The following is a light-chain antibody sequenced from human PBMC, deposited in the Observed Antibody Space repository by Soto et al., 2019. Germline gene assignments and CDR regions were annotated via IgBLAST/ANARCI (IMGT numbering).Light chain of an antibody. CDR2: DVS. V-gene: IGLV2-14*01. CDR3: SSYTSGSTPWV. Sequence: QSALTQAASVSGSPGQSITISCTGTSSDVGAYNYVSWYQQHPGKAPKLMICDVSDRPSGVSTRFSGSKSGNTASLTISGLQAEDEADYYCSSYTSGSTPWVFGTGTKVTVL. CDR1: SSDVGAYNY. J-gene: IGLJ1*01.